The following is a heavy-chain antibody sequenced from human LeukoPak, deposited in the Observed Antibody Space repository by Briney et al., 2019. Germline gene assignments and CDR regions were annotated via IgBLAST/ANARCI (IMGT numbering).Heavy chain of an antibody. CDR3: ARHMATPGTRGFDS. CDR2: IYLGGKT. V-gene: IGHV4-4*02. Sequence: NPSGTLSLTCAVSGGSIGSANWWSWVRQPPGKGLEWIGEIYLGGKTNYNPSLKSRVTISIDTSKNQFSLKLISVTAADTALYYCARHMATPGTRGFDSWGQGTLVTVSS. CDR1: GGSIGSANW. J-gene: IGHJ4*02. D-gene: IGHD5-24*01.